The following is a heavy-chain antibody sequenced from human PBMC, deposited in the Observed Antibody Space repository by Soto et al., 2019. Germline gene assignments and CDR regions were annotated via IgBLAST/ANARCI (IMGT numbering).Heavy chain of an antibody. CDR3: ATFRYGTGRPDY. D-gene: IGHD3-10*01. CDR1: GYTLTSYG. Sequence: QVQLVQSGAEVKKPGASVKVSCKASGYTLTSYGISWVRQAPGQGLEWMGWISTYNGNTNYAQRFQGRVALTRDTSTNTAYLEVRSLRSDDTAVYYCATFRYGTGRPDYWGQGTLVTVSS. V-gene: IGHV1-18*01. J-gene: IGHJ4*02. CDR2: ISTYNGNT.